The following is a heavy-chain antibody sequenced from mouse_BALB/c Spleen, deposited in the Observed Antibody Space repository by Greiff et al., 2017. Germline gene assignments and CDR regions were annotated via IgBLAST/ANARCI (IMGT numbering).Heavy chain of an antibody. CDR2: INPYYGST. V-gene: IGHV1-39*01. J-gene: IGHJ1*01. CDR3: ARRIYYGNYGYFDV. CDR1: GYSFTDYI. D-gene: IGHD2-1*01. Sequence: VQLQQTGPELVKPGASVKISCKASGYSFTDYIMLWVKQSHGKSLEWIGNINPYYGSTSYNLKFKGKATLTVDKSSSTAYMQLNSLTSEDSAVYYCARRIYYGNYGYFDVWGAGTTVTVSS.